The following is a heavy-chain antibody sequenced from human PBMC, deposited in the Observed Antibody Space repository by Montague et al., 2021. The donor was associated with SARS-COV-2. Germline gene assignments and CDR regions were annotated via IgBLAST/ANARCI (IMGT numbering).Heavy chain of an antibody. CDR3: ASTAGYSSGWYY. Sequence: SLRLSCAASGFTFSNYEMNWVRQAPGKGLEWVSYISSSAGTKYYADSLKGRFTISRDNAKNSLFLQLNSLRAEDTAIYYCASTAGYSSGWYYWGQGILVTVSS. D-gene: IGHD6-13*01. J-gene: IGHJ4*02. V-gene: IGHV3-48*03. CDR2: ISSSAGTK. CDR1: GFTFSNYE.